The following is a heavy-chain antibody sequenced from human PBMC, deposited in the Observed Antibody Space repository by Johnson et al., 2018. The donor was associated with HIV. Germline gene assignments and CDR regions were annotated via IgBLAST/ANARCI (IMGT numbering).Heavy chain of an antibody. V-gene: IGHV3-30*02. D-gene: IGHD4-23*01. Sequence: QVQLVESGGGVVQPGGSLRLSCAASGFTFSSYGMHWVRQAPGKGLEWVAFIRYDGTNKYYADSVKGRFTISRDNSKTTLYLQMDSLRGEDTADYYCARDPGNGGRPFDAFDIWGQGTMVTVSS. CDR1: GFTFSSYG. CDR3: ARDPGNGGRPFDAFDI. J-gene: IGHJ3*02. CDR2: IRYDGTNK.